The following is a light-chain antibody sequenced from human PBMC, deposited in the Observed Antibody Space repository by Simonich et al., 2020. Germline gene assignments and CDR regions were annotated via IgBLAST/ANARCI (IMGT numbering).Light chain of an antibody. V-gene: IGLV4-69*01. CDR1: SGHSSYA. CDR3: QTWGTGIAV. J-gene: IGLJ2*01. Sequence: QLVLTQSPSASASLGASVKLSCTLSSGHSSYAIAWHQQQPEKGPRYLMKLNSDGSHSKGDGIPDRVSGSSSGAERYLTISSLQSEDEADYYCQTWGTGIAVFGGGTKLTVL. CDR2: LNSDGSH.